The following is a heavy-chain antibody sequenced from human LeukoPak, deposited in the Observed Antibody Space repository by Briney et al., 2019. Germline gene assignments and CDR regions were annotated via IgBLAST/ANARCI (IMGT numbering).Heavy chain of an antibody. CDR2: MNPNSGNT. CDR3: ATDQASYAFDY. Sequence: GASVKVSCKASGYTFTTYNINWVRQATGQGLEWMGWMNPNSGNTGYAQKFQGRVTITRDTSASTAYMELSSLRSEDTAVYYCATDQASYAFDYWGQGTLVTASS. J-gene: IGHJ4*02. D-gene: IGHD1-26*01. CDR1: GYTFTTYN. V-gene: IGHV1-8*01.